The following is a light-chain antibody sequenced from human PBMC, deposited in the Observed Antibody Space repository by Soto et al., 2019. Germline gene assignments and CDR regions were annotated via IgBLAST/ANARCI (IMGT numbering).Light chain of an antibody. CDR3: QQYGSSPSIT. V-gene: IGKV3-20*01. CDR2: GAS. J-gene: IGKJ5*01. Sequence: EVVLTQSPGTLSLSPGERATLSCRTSQSVSTNYLAWYQQKPGRAPRLLLYGASSRVTGIPGRFSGSGSGTDFTLTISRLEPEDFAVYYCQQYGSSPSITFGQGTRLEIK. CDR1: QSVSTNY.